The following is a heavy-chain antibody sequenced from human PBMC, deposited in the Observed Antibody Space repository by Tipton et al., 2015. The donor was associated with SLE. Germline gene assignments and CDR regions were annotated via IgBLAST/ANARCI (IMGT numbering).Heavy chain of an antibody. CDR1: GFTFDDYA. CDR3: AKDRRNYGDLDY. D-gene: IGHD4-17*01. V-gene: IGHV3-9*01. CDR2: ISWNSGSI. Sequence: RSLRLSCAASGFTFDDYAMRWVRQAPGKGLEWVSGISWNSGSIGYADSVKGRFTISRDNAKNSLYLQMNSLRAEDTALYYCAKDRRNYGDLDYWGQGTLVTVSS. J-gene: IGHJ4*02.